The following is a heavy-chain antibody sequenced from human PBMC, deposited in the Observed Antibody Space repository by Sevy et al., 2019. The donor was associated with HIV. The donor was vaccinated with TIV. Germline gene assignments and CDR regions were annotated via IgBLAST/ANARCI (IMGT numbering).Heavy chain of an antibody. V-gene: IGHV3-21*01. Sequence: GGSLRLSCVASGFIFSNYDMNWVRQAPGKGLEWVSSIRSASSNIYYADSVKGRFTVSRDNAKDSLYLQMHSLRAEDTAIYYCARALDYYDSGGYFYWGQGTLVTVSS. CDR3: ARALDYYDSGGYFY. J-gene: IGHJ4*02. CDR2: IRSASSNI. D-gene: IGHD3-22*01. CDR1: GFIFSNYD.